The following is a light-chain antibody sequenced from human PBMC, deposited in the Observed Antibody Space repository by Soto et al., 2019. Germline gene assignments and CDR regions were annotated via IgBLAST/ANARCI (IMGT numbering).Light chain of an antibody. J-gene: IGKJ1*01. V-gene: IGKV1-39*01. CDR1: QSIFNY. Sequence: DIQMTQSPSSLSASVGDRVTITCRASQSIFNYLNWYQQKPGKAPKLLIFATSNLQSGVPSRFSGSGSGTDSPLTIGSLQLEDFATYPFHPSLLPPWTSGKGTKV. CDR3: HPSLLPPWT. CDR2: ATS.